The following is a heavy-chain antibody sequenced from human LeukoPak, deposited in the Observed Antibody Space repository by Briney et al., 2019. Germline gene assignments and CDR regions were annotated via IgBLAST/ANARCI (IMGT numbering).Heavy chain of an antibody. CDR1: GFTFSSYG. CDR2: ISYDGSNK. V-gene: IGHV3-30*18. J-gene: IGHJ4*02. Sequence: GGSLRLSCAASGFTFSSYGMHWVRQAPGKGLEWVAVISYDGSNKYYADSVKGRFTISRDNSKNTLYLQMNSLRVEDTAVYYCAKDWRITIRGPFDYWGQGTLVTVSS. D-gene: IGHD3-3*01. CDR3: AKDWRITIRGPFDY.